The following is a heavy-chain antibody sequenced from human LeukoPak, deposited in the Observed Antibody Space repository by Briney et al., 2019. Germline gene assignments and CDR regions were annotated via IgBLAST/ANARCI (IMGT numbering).Heavy chain of an antibody. CDR2: ISSSSSYI. J-gene: IGHJ3*02. Sequence: GGSLRLSCAASGFTFSSYSMNWVRQAPGKELEWVSSISSSSSYIYYADSVKGRFTISRDNAKNSLYLQMNSLRAEDTAVYYCARDQVAVPDAFDIWGQGTMVTVPS. V-gene: IGHV3-21*01. CDR1: GFTFSSYS. D-gene: IGHD3-10*01. CDR3: ARDQVAVPDAFDI.